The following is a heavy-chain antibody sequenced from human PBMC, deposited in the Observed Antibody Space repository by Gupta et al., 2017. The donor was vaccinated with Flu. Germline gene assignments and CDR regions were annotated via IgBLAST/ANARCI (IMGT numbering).Heavy chain of an antibody. J-gene: IGHJ4*02. Sequence: EVQLVESGGTLVPPGGSLRLSCAASGFTFSSYEMNWVRQAPGKGLEWVSHISSDFRRSATTTYYADSVQGRFTISRDNAKNSLFLQLNNLRADDTAVYYCARGGYGLPAAKFVDCWGQGTLVTVSS. CDR1: GFTFSSYE. CDR3: ARGGYGLPAAKFVDC. CDR2: ISSDFRRSATTT. V-gene: IGHV3-48*03. D-gene: IGHD2-2*01.